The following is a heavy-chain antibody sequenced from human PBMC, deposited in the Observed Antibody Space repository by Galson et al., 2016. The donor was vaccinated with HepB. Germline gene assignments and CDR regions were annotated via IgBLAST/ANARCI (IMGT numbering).Heavy chain of an antibody. J-gene: IGHJ4*02. D-gene: IGHD2-2*01. V-gene: IGHV1-18*04. CDR2: TSAYNGNT. CDR1: GYTFTDYG. Sequence: SVKVSCKASGYTFTDYGINWVRQAPGQGLEWMGWTSAYNGNTNYAQKFQGRVTMTTDTSTSTAYMDLRSLRSDDTAVYYCARDCSAISCYDYWGQGTLVTVSS. CDR3: ARDCSAISCYDY.